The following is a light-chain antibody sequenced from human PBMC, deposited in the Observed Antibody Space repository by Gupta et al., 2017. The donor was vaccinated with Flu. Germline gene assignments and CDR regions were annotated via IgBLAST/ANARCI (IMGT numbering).Light chain of an antibody. CDR3: QQYGSSLRS. CDR1: QSVTSNY. Sequence: EIVLTQSPGTLSLSPGERATLSCRASQSVTSNYLAWYQHKPGQAPRLLIYGASSRATGIPDRFSGSGSGTDFTLTISRLEPEDFAVYYCQQYGSSLRSFGQGTKVEIK. J-gene: IGKJ2*03. CDR2: GAS. V-gene: IGKV3-20*01.